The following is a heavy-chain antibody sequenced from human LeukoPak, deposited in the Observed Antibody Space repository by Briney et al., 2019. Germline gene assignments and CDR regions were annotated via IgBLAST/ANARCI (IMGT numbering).Heavy chain of an antibody. D-gene: IGHD2-2*01. Sequence: QSGGSLRLSCAASGFTFSSYAMSWVRQAPGKGLEWVSAISGSGGSTYYADSVRGRFTISRDNSKNTLYLQMNSLRAEDTAVYYCAKYPQVPTLYYFDYWGQGTLVTVSS. V-gene: IGHV3-23*01. CDR1: GFTFSSYA. J-gene: IGHJ4*02. CDR3: AKYPQVPTLYYFDY. CDR2: ISGSGGST.